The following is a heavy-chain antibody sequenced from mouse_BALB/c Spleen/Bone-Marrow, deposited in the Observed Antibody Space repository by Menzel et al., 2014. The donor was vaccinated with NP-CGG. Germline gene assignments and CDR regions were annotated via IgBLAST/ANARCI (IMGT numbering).Heavy chain of an antibody. Sequence: VQLQQSGPELVKPGASVKMSCKASGYTFTDYYMDWVKQSHGESFEWIGRVTPYNGGTTYNQKFKGKATLTVDKSSSTAYMALNSLTSGDSAVYYCARTGYWGQGTTLTVSS. CDR1: GYTFTDYY. CDR2: VTPYNGGT. CDR3: ARTGY. V-gene: IGHV1-19*01. J-gene: IGHJ2*01.